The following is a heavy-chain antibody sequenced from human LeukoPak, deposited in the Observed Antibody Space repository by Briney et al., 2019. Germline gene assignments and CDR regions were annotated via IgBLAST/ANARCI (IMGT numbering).Heavy chain of an antibody. J-gene: IGHJ4*02. V-gene: IGHV3-21*01. CDR1: GFTFSTYS. Sequence: GGSLRLSCAASGFTFSTYSMNWVRQAPGKGLEWVSYISTSSSYIYYADSVKGRFTISRDNAKKSVYLQMNSLRVEDTAVYYCARDRGVWDYFDYWGQGTLVTVSS. D-gene: IGHD3-10*01. CDR2: ISTSSSYI. CDR3: ARDRGVWDYFDY.